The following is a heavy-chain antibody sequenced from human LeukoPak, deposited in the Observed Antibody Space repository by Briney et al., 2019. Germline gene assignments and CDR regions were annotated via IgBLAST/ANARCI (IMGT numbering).Heavy chain of an antibody. CDR1: GFTFRSYS. D-gene: IGHD3-3*01. J-gene: IGHJ4*02. CDR3: ARDTSLITIFGVVIDYFDY. Sequence: GGSLRLSCAASGFTFRSYSMNSVRQAPGKGVEWGSSISSISSYIYYADSVKGRSTISRDNAKNSLYLQMNSLRAEDTAVYYCARDTSLITIFGVVIDYFDYWGQGTLVTVSS. CDR2: ISSISSYI. V-gene: IGHV3-21*01.